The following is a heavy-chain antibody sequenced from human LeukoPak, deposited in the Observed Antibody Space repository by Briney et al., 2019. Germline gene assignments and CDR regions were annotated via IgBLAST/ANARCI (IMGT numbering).Heavy chain of an antibody. J-gene: IGHJ4*02. CDR1: GGSFSGYY. Sequence: SETLSLTCAVYGGSFSGYYWSWIRQPPGKGLEWIGEINHSGSTNYNPSLKSRVTISVDTSKNQFSLKLSSVTAADTAVYYCARGPDLYGSGIWEGWGQGTLVTVSS. V-gene: IGHV4-34*01. D-gene: IGHD3-10*01. CDR2: INHSGST. CDR3: ARGPDLYGSGIWEG.